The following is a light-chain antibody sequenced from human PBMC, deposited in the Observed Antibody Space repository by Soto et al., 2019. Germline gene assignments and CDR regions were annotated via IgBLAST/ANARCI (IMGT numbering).Light chain of an antibody. Sequence: DIQMTQSPSTLSASVGDRVTITCRASQSISSWLAWYQQEPGKAPKLLIYKASSLESGVPSRFSGSGSGTEFTLTISSLQPDDFATYCCQQYNSYSPVWTFGQGTKVEIK. CDR3: QQYNSYSPVWT. CDR2: KAS. J-gene: IGKJ1*01. CDR1: QSISSW. V-gene: IGKV1-5*03.